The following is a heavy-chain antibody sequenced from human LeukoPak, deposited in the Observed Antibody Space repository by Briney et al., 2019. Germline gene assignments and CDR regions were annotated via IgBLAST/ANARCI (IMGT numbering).Heavy chain of an antibody. J-gene: IGHJ4*02. CDR3: ARGSYYDYVWGSYYFDY. D-gene: IGHD3-16*01. V-gene: IGHV3-33*01. CDR1: GFTFSSYG. Sequence: GGSLRLSCVASGFTFSSYGMHWVRQAPGKGLEWVAVIWYDGSNKYYADSVKGRFTISRDNSKNTLYLQMNSLRAEDTAVYYCARGSYYDYVWGSYYFDYWGQGTLVTVSS. CDR2: IWYDGSNK.